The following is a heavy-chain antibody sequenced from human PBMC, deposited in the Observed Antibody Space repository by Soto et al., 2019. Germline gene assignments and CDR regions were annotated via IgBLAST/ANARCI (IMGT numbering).Heavy chain of an antibody. CDR2: MNEDGGTT. V-gene: IGHV3-74*01. Sequence: GGSLRLSCAASGFTFSSYWMHWVRQAPGKGLVWVSRMNEDGGTTDYADSVKGRFTISRDNAKNTLYLQMNSLRVEDTAVYYCASVLSGRADVWGQWTTVTVSS. CDR3: ASVLSGRADV. CDR1: GFTFSSYW. J-gene: IGHJ6*02. D-gene: IGHD3-10*01.